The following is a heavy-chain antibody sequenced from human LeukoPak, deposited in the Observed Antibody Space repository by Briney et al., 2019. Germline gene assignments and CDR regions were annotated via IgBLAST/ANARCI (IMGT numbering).Heavy chain of an antibody. D-gene: IGHD3-10*01. CDR3: ARATMVRGATYYYYYMDV. V-gene: IGHV3-20*04. Sequence: PSGGSLRLSCAASGFTFDDYGMSWVRQAPGKGLEWVSGINWNGGSTGYADSVKGRFTISRDNSKNTLYLQMNSLRAEDTAVYYCARATMVRGATYYYYYMDVWGKGTTVTISS. J-gene: IGHJ6*03. CDR1: GFTFDDYG. CDR2: INWNGGST.